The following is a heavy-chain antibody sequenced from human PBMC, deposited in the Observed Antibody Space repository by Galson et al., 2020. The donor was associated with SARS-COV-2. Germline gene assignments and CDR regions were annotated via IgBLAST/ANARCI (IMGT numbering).Heavy chain of an antibody. CDR3: AGDRGKTWGHRGYFDE. Sequence: QLGESLKISCVASGFTFSCYPMHWVRQAPGKGLGWVAVLSYDGGNKYYADSVKGRFTISSDNSKNTLYQQMNSLTTEDTAVYYCAGDRGKTWGHRGYFDEWGQGNLVTVSS. D-gene: IGHD3-10*01. J-gene: IGHJ4*02. CDR1: GFTFSCYP. CDR2: LSYDGGNK. V-gene: IGHV3-30*04.